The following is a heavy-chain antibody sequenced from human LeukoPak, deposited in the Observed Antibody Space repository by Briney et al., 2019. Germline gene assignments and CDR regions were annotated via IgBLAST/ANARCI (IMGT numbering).Heavy chain of an antibody. V-gene: IGHV4-38-2*02. J-gene: IGHJ5*02. CDR1: GYSISSGYY. Sequence: SETLSLTCTVSGYSISSGYYWGWIRQPPGKGLEWIGSIYHSGSTYYNPSLKSRVTISVDTSKNQFSLKLRSVTAADTAVYYCARSQARLSWFDPWGQGILVTVSS. CDR3: ARSQARLSWFDP. CDR2: IYHSGST. D-gene: IGHD6-19*01.